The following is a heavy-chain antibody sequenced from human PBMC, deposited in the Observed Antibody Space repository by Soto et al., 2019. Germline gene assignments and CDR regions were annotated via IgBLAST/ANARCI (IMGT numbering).Heavy chain of an antibody. Sequence: PGGSLRLSCAASGFTVSSNYMSWVRQAPGKGLEWVSVIYSGGSTYYADSVKGRFTISRDNSKNTLYLQMNSLRAEDTAVYYCARTPPPGIAAAGTRGGVWFDPWGQGALVTVSS. J-gene: IGHJ5*02. D-gene: IGHD6-13*01. CDR1: GFTVSSNY. V-gene: IGHV3-53*01. CDR2: IYSGGST. CDR3: ARTPPPGIAAAGTRGGVWFDP.